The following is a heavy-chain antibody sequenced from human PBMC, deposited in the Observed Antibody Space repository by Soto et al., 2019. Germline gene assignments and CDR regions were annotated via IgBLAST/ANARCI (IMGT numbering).Heavy chain of an antibody. CDR1: GYTFTGYY. V-gene: IGHV1-2*04. Sequence: GASVKVSCKASGYTFTGYYMHWVRQAPGQGLEWMGWINPNSGGTNYAQKFQGWVTMTRDTSISTAYMELSRLRSDDTAVYYCAREHDSSGYYPDYYGMDVWGQGTTVTVSS. CDR2: INPNSGGT. CDR3: AREHDSSGYYPDYYGMDV. J-gene: IGHJ6*02. D-gene: IGHD3-22*01.